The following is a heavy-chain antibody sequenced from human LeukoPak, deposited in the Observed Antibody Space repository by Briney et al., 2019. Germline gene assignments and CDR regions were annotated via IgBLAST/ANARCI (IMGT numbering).Heavy chain of an antibody. D-gene: IGHD6-13*01. Sequence: SVKVSCRASGGTFSSYAISWVRQAPGQGLEWMGGIIPIFGTANYAQKFQGRVTITTDESTSTAYMELSSLRSEDTAVYYCAREAAAEYYYYMDVWGKGTTVTVSS. V-gene: IGHV1-69*05. CDR1: GGTFSSYA. CDR2: IIPIFGTA. J-gene: IGHJ6*03. CDR3: AREAAAEYYYYMDV.